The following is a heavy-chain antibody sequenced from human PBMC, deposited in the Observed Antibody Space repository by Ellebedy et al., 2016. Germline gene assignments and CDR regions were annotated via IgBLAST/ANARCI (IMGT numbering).Heavy chain of an antibody. V-gene: IGHV3-30*04. CDR2: ISDDGNDK. CDR3: ARVRSSALYNNYDLDV. D-gene: IGHD3-22*01. Sequence: GGSLRLSXTTSGFKFDAYSMSWFRQAPGKGLEWVSLISDDGNDKFYTDSVRGRFTISRDNAKIRVDLQMNSLRVEDTAVYFCARVRSSALYNNYDLDVWGQGTTVTVSS. CDR1: GFKFDAYS. J-gene: IGHJ6*02.